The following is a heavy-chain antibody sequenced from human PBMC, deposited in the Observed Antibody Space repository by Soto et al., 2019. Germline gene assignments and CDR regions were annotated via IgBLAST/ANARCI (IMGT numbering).Heavy chain of an antibody. Sequence: PSETLSLTCAVSGYSISSSNWWGWIRQPPGKGLEWIGYIYYSGTTYYNPSLKSRVTISVDRSKNQFSLKLSSVTAADTAVYYCARGRELSVSQPPYFNYWGEGTLVTVP. V-gene: IGHV4-28*03. D-gene: IGHD1-26*01. CDR1: GYSISSSNW. CDR2: IYYSGTT. J-gene: IGHJ4*02. CDR3: ARGRELSVSQPPYFNY.